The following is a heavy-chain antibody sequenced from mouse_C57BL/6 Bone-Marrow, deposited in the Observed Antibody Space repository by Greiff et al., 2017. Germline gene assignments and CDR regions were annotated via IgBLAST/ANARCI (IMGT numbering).Heavy chain of an antibody. J-gene: IGHJ3*01. Sequence: VQLQQPGAELVKPGASVKLSCKASGYTFTSYWMHWVKQRPGQGLEWIGMIHPTSGSTNYNEKFKSKDTLTVDKSSSTAYMQLSSLTSEDSAVYYCARGGWPRDWFAYWGQGTLVTVSA. V-gene: IGHV1-64*01. CDR1: GYTFTSYW. CDR2: IHPTSGST. D-gene: IGHD3-1*01. CDR3: ARGGWPRDWFAY.